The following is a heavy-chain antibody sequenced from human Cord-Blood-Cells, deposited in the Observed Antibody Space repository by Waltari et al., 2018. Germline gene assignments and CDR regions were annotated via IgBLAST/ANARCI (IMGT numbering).Heavy chain of an antibody. V-gene: IGHV2-5*02. CDR2: IYWDDDK. Sequence: QITLKESGPTLVKPTQTLTLTCTFSGFSLSTSGVGVGWIRQPPGKALEWLALIYWDDDKRYSPSLKSRLTITKDTSKNQVVLTMTNMDPVDTATYYCALELSLNYAFDIWGQGTMATVSS. D-gene: IGHD1-7*01. CDR1: GFSLSTSGVG. J-gene: IGHJ3*02. CDR3: ALELSLNYAFDI.